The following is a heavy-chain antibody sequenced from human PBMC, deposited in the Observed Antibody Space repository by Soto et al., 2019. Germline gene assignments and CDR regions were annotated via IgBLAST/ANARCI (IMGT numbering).Heavy chain of an antibody. Sequence: ASVKVSCKASGYTFTSYYMHWVRQAPGQGLEWMGIISPSGGSTSYAQKFQGRVTMTRDTSTSTVYMELSSLRSEDTAVYYCARGKYCTNGVCYRWFDPWGQGTLVTVSS. CDR2: ISPSGGST. CDR3: ARGKYCTNGVCYRWFDP. CDR1: GYTFTSYY. D-gene: IGHD2-8*01. V-gene: IGHV1-46*03. J-gene: IGHJ5*02.